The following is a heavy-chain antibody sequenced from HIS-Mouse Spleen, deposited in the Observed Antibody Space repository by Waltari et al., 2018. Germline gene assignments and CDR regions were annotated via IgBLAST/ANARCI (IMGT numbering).Heavy chain of an antibody. D-gene: IGHD6-6*01. V-gene: IGHV3-7*01. CDR3: ARSSDY. CDR1: GFPFSSYW. CDR2: IKQDGSEK. Sequence: EVQLVESGGGLVQPGGSLRLSCAASGFPFSSYWMSWVGQAPGKGLEWVANIKQDGSEKYYVDSVKGRFTISRDNAKNSLYLQMNSLRAEDTAVYYCARSSDYWGQGTLVTVSS. J-gene: IGHJ4*02.